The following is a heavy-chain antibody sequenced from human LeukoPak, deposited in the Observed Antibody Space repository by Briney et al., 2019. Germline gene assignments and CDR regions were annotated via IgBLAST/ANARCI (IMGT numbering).Heavy chain of an antibody. D-gene: IGHD3-10*01. Sequence: SETLSLTCAVYGGSFSGYYWSWIRQPPGKGLEWIGEINHSGSTNYNPSLKSRVTISVDTSKNQFSLKLSSVTAADTAVYYCARGTRYYNWFDPWGQGTLVTVPS. CDR3: ARGTRYYNWFDP. CDR1: GGSFSGYY. J-gene: IGHJ5*02. CDR2: INHSGST. V-gene: IGHV4-34*01.